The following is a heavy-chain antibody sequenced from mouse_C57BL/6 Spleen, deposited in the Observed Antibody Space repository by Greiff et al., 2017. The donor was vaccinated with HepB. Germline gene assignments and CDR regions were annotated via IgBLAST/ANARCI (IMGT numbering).Heavy chain of an antibody. CDR3: AKKEDYYGSRGAMDY. V-gene: IGHV2-5*01. D-gene: IGHD1-1*01. CDR2: IWRGGST. CDR1: GFSLTSYG. Sequence: VQLMESGPGLVQPSQSLSITCTVSGFSLTSYGVHWVRQSPGKGLEWLGVIWRGGSTDYNAAFMSRLSITKDNSKSQVFFKMNSLQADDTAIYYCAKKEDYYGSRGAMDYWGQGTSVTVSS. J-gene: IGHJ4*01.